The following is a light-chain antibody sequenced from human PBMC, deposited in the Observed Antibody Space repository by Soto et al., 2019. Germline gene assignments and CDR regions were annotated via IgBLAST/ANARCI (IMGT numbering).Light chain of an antibody. J-gene: IGKJ1*01. CDR3: QQYCSSLET. Sequence: EIVLTQSPGTLSLSPGERATLSCRASQSVSSYLAWYQQKPGQAHKLLIYGASSRATGIPDRFSGSGSGTDFTLTISRLEPEDFALYYCQQYCSSLETFCQGTKVEIK. CDR2: GAS. V-gene: IGKV3-20*01. CDR1: QSVSSY.